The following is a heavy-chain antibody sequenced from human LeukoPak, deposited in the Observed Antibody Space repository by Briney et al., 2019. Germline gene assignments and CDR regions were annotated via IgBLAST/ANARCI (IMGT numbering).Heavy chain of an antibody. D-gene: IGHD1-26*01. CDR3: ARDRFSFRSYDAFDI. J-gene: IGHJ3*02. Sequence: GRSLRLSCAASGFTFSSYGMHWVRQAPGKGLEWVAVISYDGSNKYYADSVKGRFTISRDNSKNTLYLQMNSPRAEDTAVYYCARDRFSFRSYDAFDIWGQGTMVTVSS. CDR2: ISYDGSNK. V-gene: IGHV3-30*03. CDR1: GFTFSSYG.